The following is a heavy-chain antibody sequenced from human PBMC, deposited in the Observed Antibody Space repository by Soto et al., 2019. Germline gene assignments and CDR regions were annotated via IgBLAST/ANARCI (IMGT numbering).Heavy chain of an antibody. J-gene: IGHJ4*02. Sequence: SGPTLVNPTQTLTLTCTFSGFSLSTSGMCVSWIRQPPGKALEWLALIDWDDDKYYSTSLKTRLTISKDTSKNQVVLTMTNMDPVDTATYYCARMERRDGYKPSGGPFDYWGQGTLVTVSS. D-gene: IGHD5-12*01. CDR3: ARMERRDGYKPSGGPFDY. V-gene: IGHV2-70*01. CDR1: GFSLSTSGMC. CDR2: IDWDDDK.